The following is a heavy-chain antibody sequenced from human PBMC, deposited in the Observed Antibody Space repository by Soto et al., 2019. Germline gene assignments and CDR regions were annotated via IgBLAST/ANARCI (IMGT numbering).Heavy chain of an antibody. J-gene: IGHJ4*02. CDR3: ARDGGSSTSCILDY. D-gene: IGHD2-2*01. CDR2: IIPIFGTA. V-gene: IGHV1-69*13. Sequence: GASVKVSCKASGGTLSSYAISWVRQAPGQGLEWMGGIIPIFGTANYAQKFQGRVTITADESTSTAYMELSSLRSEGTAVSYCARDGGSSTSCILDYWGQGTLVTVSS. CDR1: GGTLSSYA.